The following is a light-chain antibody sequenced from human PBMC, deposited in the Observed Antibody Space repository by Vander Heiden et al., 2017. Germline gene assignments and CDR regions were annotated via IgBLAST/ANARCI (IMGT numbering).Light chain of an antibody. V-gene: IGLV1-44*01. Sequence: QSVLTQPPSASGTPGQRVTISCSGSSSNIGANAVDWYRQFPGTAPKLLIYSDNERPSGVPDRFSGSKSGTSASLAISGLQSEDEADYYCAAWDDSLNGYVFGTGTKVTGL. CDR3: AAWDDSLNGYV. J-gene: IGLJ1*01. CDR2: SDN. CDR1: SSNIGANA.